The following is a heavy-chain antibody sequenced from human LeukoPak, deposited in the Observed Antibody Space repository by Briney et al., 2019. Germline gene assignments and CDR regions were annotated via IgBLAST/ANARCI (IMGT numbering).Heavy chain of an antibody. CDR1: GGTFSSYA. CDR3: ARKSRGYSYGPTDY. D-gene: IGHD5-18*01. CDR2: IIPTFGTA. Sequence: ASVKVSCKASGGTFSSYAISWVRRAPGQGLEWMGGIIPTFGTANYAQKFQGRVTITADESTSTAYMELSSLRSEDTAVYYCARKSRGYSYGPTDYWGQGTLVTVSS. V-gene: IGHV1-69*13. J-gene: IGHJ4*02.